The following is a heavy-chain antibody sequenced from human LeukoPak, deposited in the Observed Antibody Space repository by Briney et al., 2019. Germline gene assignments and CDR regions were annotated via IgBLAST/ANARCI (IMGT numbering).Heavy chain of an antibody. CDR1: GGSISSSNW. D-gene: IGHD3-10*01. CDR2: IYHGGST. J-gene: IGHJ5*02. V-gene: IGHV4-4*02. CDR3: ARGPRGWFDP. Sequence: NPSGTLSLTCAVSGGSISSSNWWSWVRQPPGKGLEWIGEIYHGGSTNYNPSLKSRVTISVDTSKNQFSLKLSSVTAADTAVYYCARGPRGWFDPWGQGTLVTVSS.